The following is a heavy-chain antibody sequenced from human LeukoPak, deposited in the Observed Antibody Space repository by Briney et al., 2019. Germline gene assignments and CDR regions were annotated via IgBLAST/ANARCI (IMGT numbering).Heavy chain of an antibody. J-gene: IGHJ4*02. V-gene: IGHV3-48*02. D-gene: IGHD5-12*01. CDR2: VSSSSSAI. Sequence: GGSLRLSCAASGFTFSSYSMNWVRQAPGKGLEWVSYVSSSSSAIYYADSVKGRFTISRDNAKNSLYLQMNSLTDDDTAVYYCARDRVGYPKYYFDYWGQGTLVTVSS. CDR1: GFTFSSYS. CDR3: ARDRVGYPKYYFDY.